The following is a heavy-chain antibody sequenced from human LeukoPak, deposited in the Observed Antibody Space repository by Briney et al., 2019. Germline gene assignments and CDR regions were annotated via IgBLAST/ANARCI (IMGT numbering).Heavy chain of an antibody. Sequence: SETLSLTCAVYGGSFSGYYWSWIRQPPGKGLEWIGEINHSGSTNYSPSLKSRVTISVDTSKNQFSLKLSSVTAADTAVYYCARGIRYCSGGSCYGFSAFDIWGQGTMVTVSS. CDR3: ARGIRYCSGGSCYGFSAFDI. V-gene: IGHV4-34*01. D-gene: IGHD2-15*01. CDR2: INHSGST. J-gene: IGHJ3*02. CDR1: GGSFSGYY.